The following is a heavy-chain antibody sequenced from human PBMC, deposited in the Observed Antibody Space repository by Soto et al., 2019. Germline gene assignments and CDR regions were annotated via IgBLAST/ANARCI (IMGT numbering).Heavy chain of an antibody. V-gene: IGHV1-18*01. CDR2: ISAYNGNT. D-gene: IGHD1-1*01. CDR1: GYTFSTYV. Sequence: QVQLAQSGAEVKKPGASVKVSCKGSGYTFSTYVINWVRQAPGQGLEWMGRISAYNGNTDYAQNLQGRVTMTTDTSTSTAYMELRSLRSDDTAIYYCARERVSTGPDYWGQGTLVTVSS. J-gene: IGHJ4*02. CDR3: ARERVSTGPDY.